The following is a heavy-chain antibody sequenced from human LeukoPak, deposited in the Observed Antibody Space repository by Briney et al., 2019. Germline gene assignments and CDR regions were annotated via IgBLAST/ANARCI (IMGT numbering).Heavy chain of an antibody. D-gene: IGHD3-10*01. V-gene: IGHV3-33*01. CDR2: IWFDGSDK. CDR3: ARDREYNCFDP. Sequence: GGSLRLSCAASGFTFSTYGMHWVRQAPGKGLEWVALIWFDGSDKYYADSVKGRFTISRDNSKNTLYLQMNSLRAEDTAVYFCARDREYNCFDPWGQGTLVIVSS. J-gene: IGHJ5*02. CDR1: GFTFSTYG.